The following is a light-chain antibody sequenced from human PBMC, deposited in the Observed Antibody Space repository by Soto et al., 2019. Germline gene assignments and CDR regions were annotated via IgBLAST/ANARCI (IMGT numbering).Light chain of an antibody. Sequence: QSALTQPASVSGSPGQSITISCTGTSTDVGNYNLVSWYQQHPGKAPKLFIYEVFKRPSGVSDRFSGSKSGNTASLTISGLQAEDEADYYCCSYASDNTLIFGGGTQLTVL. V-gene: IGLV2-23*02. J-gene: IGLJ7*01. CDR3: CSYASDNTLI. CDR1: STDVGNYNL. CDR2: EVF.